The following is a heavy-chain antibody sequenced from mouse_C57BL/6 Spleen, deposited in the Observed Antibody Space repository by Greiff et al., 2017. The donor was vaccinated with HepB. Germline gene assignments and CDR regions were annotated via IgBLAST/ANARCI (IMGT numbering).Heavy chain of an antibody. CDR2: INPGSGGT. J-gene: IGHJ1*03. Sequence: QVQLQQSGAELVRPGTSVKVSCKASGYAFTNYLIEWVKQRPGQGLEWIGVINPGSGGTNYNEKFKGKATLTADKSSSTAYMQLSSLISEDSAVYFCARNYYGSSFDVWGTGTTVTVSS. CDR1: GYAFTNYL. CDR3: ARNYYGSSFDV. V-gene: IGHV1-54*01. D-gene: IGHD1-1*01.